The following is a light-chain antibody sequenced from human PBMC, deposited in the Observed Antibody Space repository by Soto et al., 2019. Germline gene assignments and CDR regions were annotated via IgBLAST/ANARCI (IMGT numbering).Light chain of an antibody. V-gene: IGLV2-8*01. Sequence: QSVLTQPPSASGSPGQSVTISCTGTSSDVGGYNYVSWYQQHPGKAPKLMIYEVSQRPSGVPDRFSGSKYGNTASLTVSGLQAEDEADYYCSSYAGSHNLVFGGLTKLTVL. CDR2: EVS. J-gene: IGLJ2*01. CDR1: SSDVGGYNY. CDR3: SSYAGSHNLV.